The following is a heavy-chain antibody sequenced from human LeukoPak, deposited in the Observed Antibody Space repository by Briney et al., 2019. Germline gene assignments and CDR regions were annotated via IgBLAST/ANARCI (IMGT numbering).Heavy chain of an antibody. V-gene: IGHV3-23*01. Sequence: GGSLRLSCAASGFTFSGYAMSWVRQAPGEGLEWVSSISLSGATTYYADSVKGRFTISRDNAKNSLHLQMNSLRAEYTGVYYCAVLLCLGELSLSDAFDIWGQGTMVTVSS. CDR3: AVLLCLGELSLSDAFDI. CDR2: ISLSGATT. J-gene: IGHJ3*02. D-gene: IGHD3-10*01. CDR1: GFTFSGYA.